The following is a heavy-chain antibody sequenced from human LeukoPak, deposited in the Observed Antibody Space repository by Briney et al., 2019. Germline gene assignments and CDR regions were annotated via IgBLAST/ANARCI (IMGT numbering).Heavy chain of an antibody. V-gene: IGHV3-7*01. CDR1: GFTFSSYW. D-gene: IGHD3-22*01. Sequence: GGSLRLSCAASGFTFSSYWMSWVRQAPGKGLEWVANIKQDVSEKYYVASVKGRFTISRDNAKNSLYLQMNRLRGEDTAVYYCATDLQYYDSSGYYRYWGQGTLVTVSP. CDR3: ATDLQYYDSSGYYRY. J-gene: IGHJ4*02. CDR2: IKQDVSEK.